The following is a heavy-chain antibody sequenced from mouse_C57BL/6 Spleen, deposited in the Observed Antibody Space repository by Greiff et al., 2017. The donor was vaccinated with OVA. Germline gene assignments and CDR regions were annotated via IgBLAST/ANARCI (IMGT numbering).Heavy chain of an antibody. D-gene: IGHD1-1*01. CDR3: ARPRFTTVVAIDY. CDR2: INPNNGGT. CDR1: GYTFTDYN. Sequence: EVQLQQSGPELVKPGASVKMSCKASGYTFTDYNMHWVKQSHGKSLEWIGYINPNNGGTSYNQKFKGKATLTVNKSSSTAYMELRSLTSEDSAVYDCARPRFTTVVAIDYWGQGTTLTVSS. V-gene: IGHV1-22*01. J-gene: IGHJ2*01.